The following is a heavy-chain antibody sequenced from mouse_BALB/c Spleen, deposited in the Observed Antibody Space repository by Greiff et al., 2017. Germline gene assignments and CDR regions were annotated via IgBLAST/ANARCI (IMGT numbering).Heavy chain of an antibody. D-gene: IGHD3-1*01. V-gene: IGHV5-9-4*01. Sequence: EVMLVESGGGLVKPGGSLKLSCAASGFTFSSYAMSWVRQSPEKRLEWVAEISSGGSYTYYPDTVTGRFTISRDNAKNTLYLEMSSLRSEDTAMYYCAYSSGYLFAYWGQGTLVTVSA. CDR2: ISSGGSYT. CDR3: AYSSGYLFAY. CDR1: GFTFSSYA. J-gene: IGHJ3*01.